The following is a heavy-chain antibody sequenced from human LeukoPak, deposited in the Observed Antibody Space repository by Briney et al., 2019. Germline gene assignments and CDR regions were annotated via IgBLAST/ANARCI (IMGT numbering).Heavy chain of an antibody. V-gene: IGHV1-8*01. CDR2: MNPNSGNT. D-gene: IGHD3-10*01. CDR3: ARGFHYGSGSYYWLGYYYYYMDV. CDR1: GYTFTNYD. J-gene: IGHJ6*03. Sequence: ASVKVSCKASGYTFTNYDINWVRQATGQGLEWMGWMNPNSGNTGYAQKFQGRVTITRNTSISTAYMELSSLRSEDTAVYYCARGFHYGSGSYYWLGYYYYYMDVWGKGTTVTVSS.